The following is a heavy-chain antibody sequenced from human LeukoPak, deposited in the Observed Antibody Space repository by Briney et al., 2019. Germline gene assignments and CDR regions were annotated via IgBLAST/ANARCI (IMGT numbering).Heavy chain of an antibody. D-gene: IGHD6-13*01. J-gene: IGHJ6*02. V-gene: IGHV4-59*08. CDR1: GGSISSHY. CDR2: IYYSGST. CDR3: ARLTPGYSSSWYYYGMDV. Sequence: SETLSLTCTVSGGSISSHYWSWIRQPPGKGLEWIGYIYYSGSTNYNPSLKSRVTISVDTSKNQFSLKLSSVTAADTAVYYCARLTPGYSSSWYYYGMDVWGQGTTVTVSS.